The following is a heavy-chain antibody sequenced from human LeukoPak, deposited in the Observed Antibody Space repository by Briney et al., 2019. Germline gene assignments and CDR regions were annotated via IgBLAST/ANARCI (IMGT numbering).Heavy chain of an antibody. CDR1: GYTFTGYY. CDR2: INPNSGGT. J-gene: IGHJ4*02. Sequence: GASVKVSCKASGYTFTGYYMHWVRQAPGQGLEWMGWINPNSGGTNYAQKFQGRVTTTRDTSISTAYMELSRLRSDDTAVYYCARDYSSSWYSLYYLDYWGQGTLVTVSS. CDR3: ARDYSSSWYSLYYLDY. V-gene: IGHV1-2*02. D-gene: IGHD6-13*01.